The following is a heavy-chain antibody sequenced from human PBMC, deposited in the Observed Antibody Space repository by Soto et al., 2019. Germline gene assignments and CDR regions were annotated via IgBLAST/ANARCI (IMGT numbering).Heavy chain of an antibody. Sequence: QVQLVQSGAEVKKPGASVKVSCKASGYTFTSYDINWVRQATGQGLEWMGWMNPNSGNTGYAQKSRGRVTMTRNTPIGRAYMELRRLGSEGPAVYYCGRGHSSSWRFGSWGQGTLVTVSS. CDR1: GYTFTSYD. D-gene: IGHD6-13*01. J-gene: IGHJ4*02. CDR3: GRGHSSSWRFGS. V-gene: IGHV1-8*01. CDR2: MNPNSGNT.